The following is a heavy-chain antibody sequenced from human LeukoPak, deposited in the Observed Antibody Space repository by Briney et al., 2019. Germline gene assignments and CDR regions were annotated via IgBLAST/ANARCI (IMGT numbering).Heavy chain of an antibody. Sequence: GGSLRLSCAASGFTFSNYAMNWVRQAPGKGLEWVSAISGGGGSTYYADSVKGRFTISRDNAKNSLYLQMNSLRVDDTAVYYCAINHRDGYSELGYWGQGTLVTVSS. CDR1: GFTFSNYA. CDR2: ISGGGGST. J-gene: IGHJ4*02. D-gene: IGHD5-24*01. V-gene: IGHV3-23*01. CDR3: AINHRDGYSELGY.